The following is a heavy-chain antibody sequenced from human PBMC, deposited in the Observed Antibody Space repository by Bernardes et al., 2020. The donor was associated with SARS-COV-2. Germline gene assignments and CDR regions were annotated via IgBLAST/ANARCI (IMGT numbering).Heavy chain of an antibody. D-gene: IGHD2-15*01. Sequence: GGSLRLSCAASGFTFSSFAMNWVRQAPGKGLEWISGISNSGGTTYYAESVKGRFTISRDNSNNMLSLQMNSLRAEDTALYYCAKGCDITCYRCDYWGQGILVTVSS. CDR1: GFTFSSFA. V-gene: IGHV3-23*01. CDR2: ISNSGGTT. J-gene: IGHJ4*02. CDR3: AKGCDITCYRCDY.